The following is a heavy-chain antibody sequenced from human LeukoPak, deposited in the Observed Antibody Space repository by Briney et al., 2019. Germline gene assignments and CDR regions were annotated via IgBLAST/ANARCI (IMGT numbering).Heavy chain of an antibody. CDR1: GFTSDDYG. Sequence: PGGSLRLSCAASGFTSDDYGMSWVRQAPGKGLEWVSGINWNGGSTGYADSVKGRFTISRDNAKNSLYLQMNSLRAEDTALYYCARDSTVTTWGYYYYYMDVWGKGTTVTVSS. J-gene: IGHJ6*03. V-gene: IGHV3-20*04. D-gene: IGHD4-17*01. CDR2: INWNGGST. CDR3: ARDSTVTTWGYYYYYMDV.